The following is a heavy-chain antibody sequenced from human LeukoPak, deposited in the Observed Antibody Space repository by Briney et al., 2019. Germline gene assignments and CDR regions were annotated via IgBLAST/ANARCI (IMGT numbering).Heavy chain of an antibody. CDR2: INSDWSTT. CDR3: ARGFPDIAPTGMKVPFDY. V-gene: IGHV3-74*01. D-gene: IGHD6-13*01. CDR1: GFTFSSYW. J-gene: IGHJ4*02. Sequence: GRSLRLSCAASGFTFSSYWMHCIRQAPEKGLVWVSRINSDWSTTSHADSVKGRFTISRDNAKNMLYLQLNSLRAEDTSIYYCARGFPDIAPTGMKVPFDYWGQGTLVTVSS.